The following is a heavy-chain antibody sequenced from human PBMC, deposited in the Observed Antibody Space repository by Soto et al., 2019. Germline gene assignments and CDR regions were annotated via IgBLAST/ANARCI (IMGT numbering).Heavy chain of an antibody. V-gene: IGHV3-23*01. J-gene: IGHJ1*01. CDR3: AAAGTPRYFQH. D-gene: IGHD6-13*01. CDR1: GVTFSSYA. CDR2: ISDSGGST. Sequence: EVQLLESGGGLVQPGGSLRLSCAATGVTFSSYAMSWVRQAPGTGLEWVYAISDSGGSTYYADSVKGRFTISSDNSKNSLYLQMNSLRADDTAVYYCAAAGTPRYFQHWGQGNLVTVSS.